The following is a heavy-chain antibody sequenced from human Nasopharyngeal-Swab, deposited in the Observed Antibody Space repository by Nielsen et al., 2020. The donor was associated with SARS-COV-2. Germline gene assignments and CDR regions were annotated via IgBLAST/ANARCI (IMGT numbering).Heavy chain of an antibody. V-gene: IGHV3-11*04. Sequence: GESLKISCAASGFTFGDYYMSWIRQAPGKGLEWVSYISSSGSTIYYADSVKGRFTISRDNAKNSLYLQMNSLRAEDTAVYYCARGLLWFGELLGYYYYYGMDVWGQGTTVTVSS. J-gene: IGHJ6*02. D-gene: IGHD3-10*01. CDR2: ISSSGSTI. CDR3: ARGLLWFGELLGYYYYYGMDV. CDR1: GFTFGDYY.